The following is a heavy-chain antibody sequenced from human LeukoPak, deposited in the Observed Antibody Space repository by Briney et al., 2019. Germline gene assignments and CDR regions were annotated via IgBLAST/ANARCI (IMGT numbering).Heavy chain of an antibody. D-gene: IGHD3-22*01. CDR1: GFTFSSYS. CDR3: ARAGSSSVTMIVVDWFDP. V-gene: IGHV3-21*01. CDR2: ISSSSSYI. J-gene: IGHJ5*02. Sequence: GGSLRLSCAASGFTFSSYSMNWVRQAPGKGLEWVSSISSSSSYIYYADSVKGRFTISRDNAKNSLYLQMNSLRAEDTAVYYCARAGSSSVTMIVVDWFDPWGQGTLVTVSS.